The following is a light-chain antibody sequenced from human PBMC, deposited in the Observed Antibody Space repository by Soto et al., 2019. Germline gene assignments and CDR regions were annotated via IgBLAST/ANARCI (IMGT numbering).Light chain of an antibody. CDR3: QQYGSSPGT. J-gene: IGKJ1*01. Sequence: EIVLTQSSGTLSLSPGERATLSCRASQSVSSSYLAWYQQKPGQAPRLLIYGASSSATGIPDRFSVSGSGTDFNLTISRLEPEDFAVYYCQQYGSSPGTFGKGTKVEIK. CDR1: QSVSSSY. V-gene: IGKV3-20*01. CDR2: GAS.